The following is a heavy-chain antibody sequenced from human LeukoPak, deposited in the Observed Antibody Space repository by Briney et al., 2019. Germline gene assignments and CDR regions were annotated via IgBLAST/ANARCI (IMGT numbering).Heavy chain of an antibody. J-gene: IGHJ4*02. CDR1: GGSISSYY. D-gene: IGHD1-1*01. CDR2: IYASGST. Sequence: SETLSLTCTVSGGSISSYYWSWIRQPAGKGLEWIGRIYASGSTNYNPSLKSRVTMSVDTPKNQFSLKLSSVTAADTAVYYCARVGERRGDFCFDYWGQGTLVTVSS. V-gene: IGHV4-4*07. CDR3: ARVGERRGDFCFDY.